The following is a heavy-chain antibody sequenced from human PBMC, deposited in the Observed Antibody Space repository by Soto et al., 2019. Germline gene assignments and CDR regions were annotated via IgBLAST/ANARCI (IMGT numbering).Heavy chain of an antibody. CDR1: GGTFSSYA. Sequence: SVKVSCKASGGTFSSYAISWVRQAPGQGLEWMGGIIPIFGTANYAQKFQGRVTITADESTSTAYMELSSLRSEDTAVYYCAREGSGPGGIAVPRELFQHWGQGTLVTSPQ. D-gene: IGHD6-19*01. V-gene: IGHV1-69*13. J-gene: IGHJ1*01. CDR3: AREGSGPGGIAVPRELFQH. CDR2: IIPIFGTA.